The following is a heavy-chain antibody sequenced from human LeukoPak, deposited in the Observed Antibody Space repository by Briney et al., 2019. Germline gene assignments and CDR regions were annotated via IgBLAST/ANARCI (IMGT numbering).Heavy chain of an antibody. Sequence: GGSLRLSCAVSGLTFSSSWMDWVRQAPGKGLEWVASINPEGSEKYSADSVKGRFTISRDNAKNSLYLQMDSLRVEDTAFYYCARDLAYSRLDYWGQGMLVTVSS. CDR1: GLTFSSSW. CDR2: INPEGSEK. D-gene: IGHD5-18*01. CDR3: ARDLAYSRLDY. J-gene: IGHJ4*02. V-gene: IGHV3-7*01.